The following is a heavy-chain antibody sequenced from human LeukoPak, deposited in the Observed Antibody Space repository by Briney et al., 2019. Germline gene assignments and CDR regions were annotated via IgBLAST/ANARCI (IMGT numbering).Heavy chain of an antibody. Sequence: GGSLRLSCAVSGLTFSSSWMDWVRQAPGKGLEWVASINPEGSEKYSADSVKGRFTISRDNAKNSLYLQMDSLRVEDTAFYYCARDLAYSRLDYWGQGMLVTVSS. CDR1: GLTFSSSW. CDR2: INPEGSEK. D-gene: IGHD5-18*01. CDR3: ARDLAYSRLDY. J-gene: IGHJ4*02. V-gene: IGHV3-7*01.